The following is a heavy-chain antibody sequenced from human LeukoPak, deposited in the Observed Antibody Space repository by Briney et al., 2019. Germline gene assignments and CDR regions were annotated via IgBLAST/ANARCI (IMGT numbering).Heavy chain of an antibody. D-gene: IGHD6-13*01. CDR3: ARMWSTATSGWNWFDP. V-gene: IGHV1-2*02. Sequence: ASVKVSCKASGGTFSSYAISWVRQAPGQGLEWMGWINPNSGDTNYAQKFQGRVTMTRDTSISTAYMELSSLRSDDTAMYYCARMWSTATSGWNWFDPWGQGTLVTVSS. CDR2: INPNSGDT. J-gene: IGHJ5*02. CDR1: GGTFSSYA.